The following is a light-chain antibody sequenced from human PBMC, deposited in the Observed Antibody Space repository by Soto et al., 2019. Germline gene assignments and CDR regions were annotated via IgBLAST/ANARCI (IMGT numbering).Light chain of an antibody. CDR1: RSVSSY. CDR3: QQRSSWPIT. Sequence: IVLTHSPATLSLSPGEAATLSCRASRSVSSYLAWYQQKPGQAPRLLIYDASSRPTDIPARFSGSGSGTDFTLTISSLEPEDFALYYCQQRSSWPITFGQGTRLEIK. V-gene: IGKV3-11*01. J-gene: IGKJ5*01. CDR2: DAS.